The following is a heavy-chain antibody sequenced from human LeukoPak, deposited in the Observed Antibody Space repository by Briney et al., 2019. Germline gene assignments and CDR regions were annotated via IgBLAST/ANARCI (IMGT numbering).Heavy chain of an antibody. J-gene: IGHJ4*02. Sequence: KPSETLSLTCTVSGGSISSYYWNWIRQPPGKGLEWIGYIYYSGSTNYNPSLKSRVTTSVDTSKNQFSLKLGSVTAADTAVYYCARERLGYYDRSGLDYWGQGTLVTVSS. CDR3: ARERLGYYDRSGLDY. D-gene: IGHD3-22*01. CDR2: IYYSGST. CDR1: GGSISSYY. V-gene: IGHV4-59*01.